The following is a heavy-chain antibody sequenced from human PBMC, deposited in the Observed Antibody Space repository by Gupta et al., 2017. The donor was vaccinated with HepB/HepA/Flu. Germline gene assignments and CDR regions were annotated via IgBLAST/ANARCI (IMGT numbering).Heavy chain of an antibody. Sequence: QLQLQESGPGLVKPSETLSLTCTVSGGSISSSSYYWGRIRQPPGKRLEWIGSIYYSGSTYYNPSLKSRVTISVDTSKNQFSLKLSSVTAADTAVYYCARHRGEQVVGDYDFWSGYYFAFDIWGQGTMVTVSS. CDR3: ARHRGEQVVGDYDFWSGYYFAFDI. D-gene: IGHD3-3*01. CDR1: GGSISSSSYY. CDR2: IYYSGST. J-gene: IGHJ3*02. V-gene: IGHV4-39*01.